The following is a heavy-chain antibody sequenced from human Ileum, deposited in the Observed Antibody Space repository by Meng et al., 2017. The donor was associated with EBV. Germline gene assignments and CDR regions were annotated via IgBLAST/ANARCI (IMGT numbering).Heavy chain of an antibody. J-gene: IGHJ4*02. CDR1: GASVSSGGYH. CDR3: AYYTAGRGGVGS. D-gene: IGHD2-8*02. Sequence: QVPLEESGPGLVTPSETLSLSCSVSGASVSSGGYHWSWIRQPPGKGLEWIGCMYDSDSGKAKYNPSLNSRVIISLDTSKNHFVLKLTSVTAADTAVYYCAYYTAGRGGVGSWGQGTLVTVSS. V-gene: IGHV4-61*03. CDR2: MYDSDSGKA.